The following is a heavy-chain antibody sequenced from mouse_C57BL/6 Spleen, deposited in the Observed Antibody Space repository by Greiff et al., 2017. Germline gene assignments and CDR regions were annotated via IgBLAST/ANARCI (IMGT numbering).Heavy chain of an antibody. V-gene: IGHV1-18*01. CDR3: ARRVIHGGYFDV. CDR1: GYTFTDYN. CDR2: INPNNGGT. D-gene: IGHD1-2*01. Sequence: VQLKQSGPELVKPGASVKIPCKASGYTFTDYNMDWVKQSHGKSLEWIGDINPNNGGTIYNQKFKGKATLTVDKSSSTAYMELRSLTSEDTAVYYCARRVIHGGYFDVWGAGTTVTVSS. J-gene: IGHJ1*01.